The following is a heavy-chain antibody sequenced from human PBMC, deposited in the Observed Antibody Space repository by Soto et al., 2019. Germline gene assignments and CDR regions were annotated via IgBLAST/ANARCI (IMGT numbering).Heavy chain of an antibody. CDR2: IDPSDSYT. V-gene: IGHV5-10-1*01. Sequence: GESLKISCKGSGYSFTSYWISWVRQMPGKGLEWMGRIDPSDSYTNYSPPFQGHVTISADKSISTAYLQWSSLKASDTAMYYCARPTGLVWDDAFDIWGQGTMVTVSS. D-gene: IGHD6-19*01. CDR3: ARPTGLVWDDAFDI. CDR1: GYSFTSYW. J-gene: IGHJ3*02.